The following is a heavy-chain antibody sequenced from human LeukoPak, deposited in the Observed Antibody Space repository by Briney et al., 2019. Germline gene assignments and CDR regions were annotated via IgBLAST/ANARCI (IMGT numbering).Heavy chain of an antibody. D-gene: IGHD3-22*01. J-gene: IGHJ4*02. CDR2: ISAYNGNT. Sequence: GGSLRLSCAASGFTFTSYGISWVRQAPGQGLEWMGWISAYNGNTNYAQKLQGRVTMTTDTSTSTAYMELRSLRSDDTAVYYCATRVTYYYDSSDLIDYWGQGTLVTVSS. CDR1: GFTFTSYG. CDR3: ATRVTYYYDSSDLIDY. V-gene: IGHV1-18*01.